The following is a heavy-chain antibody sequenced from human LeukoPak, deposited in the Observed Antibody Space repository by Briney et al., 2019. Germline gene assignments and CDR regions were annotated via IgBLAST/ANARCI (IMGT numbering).Heavy chain of an antibody. D-gene: IGHD6-6*01. Sequence: GASVKVSCAASGGTFSSYAISWVRDAPGQGLEWLGGIIPIFGTADYAQKFQGRVTITAYESTSTAYMELGSLRSEDTAVYYCARDRPLRIAARPGGYSCMNVGGEGTTLTVSA. J-gene: IGHJ6*04. CDR3: ARDRPLRIAARPGGYSCMNV. CDR1: GGTFSSYA. CDR2: IIPIFGTA. V-gene: IGHV1-69*13.